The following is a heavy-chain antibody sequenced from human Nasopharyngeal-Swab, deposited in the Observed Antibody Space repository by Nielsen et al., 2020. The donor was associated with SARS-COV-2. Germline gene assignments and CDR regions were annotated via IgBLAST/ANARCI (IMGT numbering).Heavy chain of an antibody. J-gene: IGHJ4*02. CDR1: GFTLSSYA. V-gene: IGHV3-23*01. Sequence: GASLQISWAGFGFTLSSYAMSWVRQAPGKGLEWVSAISGSGGSTYYADSVKGRFTISRDNSKNTLYLQMNSLRAEDTAVYYCAKDRGVGALDYWGQGTLVTVSS. CDR2: ISGSGGST. CDR3: AKDRGVGALDY. D-gene: IGHD1-26*01.